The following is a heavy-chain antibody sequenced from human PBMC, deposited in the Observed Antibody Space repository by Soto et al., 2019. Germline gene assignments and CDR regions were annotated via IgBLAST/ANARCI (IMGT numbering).Heavy chain of an antibody. CDR2: MYNTGST. CDR1: GGSISRYY. CDR3: ARDLWGYCGTDCYPLDV. D-gene: IGHD2-21*01. J-gene: IGHJ6*02. Sequence: QVQLQESGPGLVNPSETLSLTCTVSGGSISRYYWSWIRQPPGKGLEWIGYMYNTGSTVYNPSFKSRVTISVETSKNQFSLKLNSVTAADTAVYYCARDLWGYCGTDCYPLDVWGQGTTVTVSS. V-gene: IGHV4-59*01.